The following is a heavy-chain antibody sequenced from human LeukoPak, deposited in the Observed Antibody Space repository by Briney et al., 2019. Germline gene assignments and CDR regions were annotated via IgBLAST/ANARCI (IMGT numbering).Heavy chain of an antibody. Sequence: PGGPLRLPCGASGFTFNTYAMTWVRQAPGKGREGVSVIYSGGRTYYADSVKGRFTISRDNSKNTLYLQMNSLRAEDTAVYYCASSLRRSMIVPFGAFDIWGQGTRVTVSS. V-gene: IGHV3-53*01. CDR3: ASSLRRSMIVPFGAFDI. CDR2: IYSGGRT. CDR1: GFTFNTYA. D-gene: IGHD3-22*01. J-gene: IGHJ3*02.